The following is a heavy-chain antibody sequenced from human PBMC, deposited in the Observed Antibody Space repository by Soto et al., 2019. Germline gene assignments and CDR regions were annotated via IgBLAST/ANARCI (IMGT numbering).Heavy chain of an antibody. CDR2: MNPNSGNT. D-gene: IGHD2-15*01. V-gene: IGHV1-8*01. Sequence: APVKVSCKASGYTFTSYDINWVRQATGQGLEWMGWMNPNSGNTGYAQKFQGRVTMTRNTSISTAYMELSSLRSEDTAVYYCARGYCSGGSCYSGNWFDPWGQGTLVTVSS. CDR3: ARGYCSGGSCYSGNWFDP. CDR1: GYTFTSYD. J-gene: IGHJ5*02.